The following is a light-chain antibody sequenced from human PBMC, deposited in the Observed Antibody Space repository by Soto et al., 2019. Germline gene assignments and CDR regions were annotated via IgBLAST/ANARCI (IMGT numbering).Light chain of an antibody. CDR2: DAS. J-gene: IGKJ1*01. V-gene: IGKV3-20*01. CDR3: QHYGSSGT. Sequence: ELVLTQSPGTLSLSPGARATLSCRASQSVSSNSLAWYQQKPGQAPRLLMYDASNRAAGIPGRFSGSGSGTEFTLTISRLEPEDFAVYYCQHYGSSGTFGQGTKVDI. CDR1: QSVSSNS.